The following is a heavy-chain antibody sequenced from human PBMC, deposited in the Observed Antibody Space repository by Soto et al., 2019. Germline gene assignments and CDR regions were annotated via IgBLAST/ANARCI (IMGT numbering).Heavy chain of an antibody. D-gene: IGHD3-9*01. CDR2: IYYSGST. Sequence: ASETLSLTCTVSGGSISSYYWSWIRQPPGKGLEWIGYIYYSGSTNYNPSLKSRVTISVDTSKNQFSLKLSSVTAADTAVYYCARGPPPVLRYFDWSSTQNWFDPWGQGTLVTVSS. V-gene: IGHV4-59*01. CDR1: GGSISSYY. J-gene: IGHJ5*02. CDR3: ARGPPPVLRYFDWSSTQNWFDP.